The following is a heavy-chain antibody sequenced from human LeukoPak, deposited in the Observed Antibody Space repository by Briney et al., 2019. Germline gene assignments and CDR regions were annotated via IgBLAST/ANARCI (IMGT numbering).Heavy chain of an antibody. CDR2: ISSSSSYI. J-gene: IGHJ4*02. CDR1: GFTFSSYS. CDR3: ARDTYYDYVWGSYRPPYFDY. V-gene: IGHV3-21*01. D-gene: IGHD3-16*02. Sequence: PGGSLRLSCAASGFTFSSYSVNWVRQAPGKGLEWVSSISSSSSYIYYADSVKGRFTISRDNAKNSLYLQMNSLRAEDTAVYYCARDTYYDYVWGSYRPPYFDYWGQGTLVTVSS.